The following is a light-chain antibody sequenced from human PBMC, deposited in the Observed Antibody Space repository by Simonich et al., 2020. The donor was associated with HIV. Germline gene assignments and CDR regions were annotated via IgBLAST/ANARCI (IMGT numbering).Light chain of an antibody. CDR3: QQYNGYSLT. Sequence: DIQMTQSPSTLSASVGDRVTITCRASQNIVSWLAWYQQKPGKAPKLLIYKASTLQSGVPSTFSGSGSGTEFTLTISSLQPDDFATYYCQQYNGYSLTFGGGTKVEIK. CDR2: KAS. V-gene: IGKV1-5*03. CDR1: QNIVSW. J-gene: IGKJ4*01.